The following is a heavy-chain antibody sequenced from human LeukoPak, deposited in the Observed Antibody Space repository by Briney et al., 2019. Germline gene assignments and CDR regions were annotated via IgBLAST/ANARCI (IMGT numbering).Heavy chain of an antibody. CDR2: IYYSGST. CDR1: GGSISSSSYY. V-gene: IGHV4-39*02. J-gene: IGHJ4*02. D-gene: IGHD2-2*02. Sequence: SETLSLTCTVSGGSISSSSYYWGWIRQPPGKGLEWIGSIYYSGSTYYNPSLKSRVTISVDTSKNQFSLKLSSVTAADTAVYYCAREIDIVVVPAAIPHVGVFDYWGQGTLVTVSS. CDR3: AREIDIVVVPAAIPHVGVFDY.